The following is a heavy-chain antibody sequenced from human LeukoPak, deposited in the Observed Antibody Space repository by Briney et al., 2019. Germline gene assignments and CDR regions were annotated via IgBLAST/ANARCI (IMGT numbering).Heavy chain of an antibody. Sequence: ASVKVSCKASAYRFTDYYVHWVRQAPGQGLEWMGWINPNNGGTNYAQKFYGRVTMTRVTSITTAYMELNRLTSDDTAAYYCARELGFCSSTSCPLYHYWGQGTLVTVSS. CDR1: AYRFTDYY. CDR3: ARELGFCSSTSCPLYHY. CDR2: INPNNGGT. D-gene: IGHD2-2*01. V-gene: IGHV1-2*02. J-gene: IGHJ4*02.